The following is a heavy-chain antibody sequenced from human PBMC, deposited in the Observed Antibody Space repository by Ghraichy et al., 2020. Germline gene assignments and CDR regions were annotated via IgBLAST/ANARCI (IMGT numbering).Heavy chain of an antibody. CDR1: GFTFSSYW. J-gene: IGHJ3*02. CDR2: IKRDGSET. D-gene: IGHD2/OR15-2a*01. V-gene: IGHV3-7*01. Sequence: GVLRLSCAASGFTFSSYWMSWVRQAPGKGLEWVANIKRDGSETYYVDSVKGRFTVSRDNAKNSLYLQMKSLRAEDTAVDYCARDHKSMGGLIWGQGTMVTVSS. CDR3: ARDHKSMGGLI.